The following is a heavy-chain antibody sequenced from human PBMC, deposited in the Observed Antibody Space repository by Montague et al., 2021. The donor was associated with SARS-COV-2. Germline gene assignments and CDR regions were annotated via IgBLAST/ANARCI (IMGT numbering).Heavy chain of an antibody. Sequence: SETLSLTCAVHGGSFSTYSWNWIRQPPGEGLEWIGEIHHGGSTNYNPSLKSRVTISADTSKNRFSLKLTSVAAADTAVYYCARLGDGVVPSPILGVGPYYSYYYMDVWGKGTTVTVSS. CDR1: GGSFSTYS. V-gene: IGHV4-34*01. CDR3: ARLGDGVVPSPILGVGPYYSYYYMDV. CDR2: IHHGGST. D-gene: IGHD3-10*01. J-gene: IGHJ6*03.